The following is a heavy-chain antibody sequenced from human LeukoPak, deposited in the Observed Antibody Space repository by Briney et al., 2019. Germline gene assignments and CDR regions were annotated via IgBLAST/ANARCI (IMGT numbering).Heavy chain of an antibody. D-gene: IGHD5-18*01. Sequence: GGSLRLSCAASGFTFSSYAMSWVRQAPGKGLEWVSAIGGSGGSTYYADSVKGRFTISRDNSKNTLYLQMNSLRAEDTAVYYCAKDGSPYSYVGFTDFDYWGQGTLVTVSS. CDR2: IGGSGGST. J-gene: IGHJ4*02. CDR1: GFTFSSYA. CDR3: AKDGSPYSYVGFTDFDY. V-gene: IGHV3-23*01.